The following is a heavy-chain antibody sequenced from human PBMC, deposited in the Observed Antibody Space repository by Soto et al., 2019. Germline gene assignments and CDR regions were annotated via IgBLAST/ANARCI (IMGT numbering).Heavy chain of an antibody. V-gene: IGHV4-39*01. CDR3: ARVLGIYGWFDP. Sequence: PSETLSLTCTVSGGSISSSSYYWGWIRQPPGKGLEWIGIIYYSGSTYYNPSLKSRVTISVDTSKNQFSLKLSSVTAADTAVYYCARVLGIYGWFDPWGQGTLVTVSS. CDR2: IYYSGST. D-gene: IGHD7-27*01. CDR1: GGSISSSSYY. J-gene: IGHJ5*02.